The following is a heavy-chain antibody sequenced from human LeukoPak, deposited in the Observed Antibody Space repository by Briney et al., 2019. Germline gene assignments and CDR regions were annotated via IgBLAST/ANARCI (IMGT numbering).Heavy chain of an antibody. CDR3: ARASYYDFWTGYYTYYYYMDV. Sequence: ASVKVSCKASGYTFTSYGISWVRQAPGQGLEWMGWISAYNGNTNYAQKLQGRVTMTTDTSTSTAYMELRSLRSDDTAVYYCARASYYDFWTGYYTYYYYMDVWGKGTTVTVSS. CDR2: ISAYNGNT. D-gene: IGHD3-3*01. J-gene: IGHJ6*03. CDR1: GYTFTSYG. V-gene: IGHV1-18*01.